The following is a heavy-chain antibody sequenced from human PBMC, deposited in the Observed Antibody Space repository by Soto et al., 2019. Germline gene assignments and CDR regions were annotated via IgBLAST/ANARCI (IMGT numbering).Heavy chain of an antibody. V-gene: IGHV3-21*01. J-gene: IGHJ4*02. CDR2: ISSSSSYI. CDR1: GFTFSSST. CDR3: RKERRGSWWFLCTY. D-gene: IGHD6-13*01. Sequence: GGSLRLSCAGSGFTFSSSTMTWVRQAPGKGLEWVSSISSSSSYIYQPDSLKGRFTISIDNAKNSVFLQMSSLRAEDTAVYYCRKERRGSWWFLCTYGGQGILVTVSS.